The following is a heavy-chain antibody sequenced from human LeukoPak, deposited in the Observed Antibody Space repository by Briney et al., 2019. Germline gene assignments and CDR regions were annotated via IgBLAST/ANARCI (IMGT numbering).Heavy chain of an antibody. Sequence: ASVKVSCKASGYSFTTYGITWVRQAPGQGLEWVGWISPYNGNTKNAQKVQGRVTMTTDTPTTTAYMELRSLRYDDTAVYYCARGAAVSPADWWGQGTLVTVSS. V-gene: IGHV1-18*01. CDR2: ISPYNGNT. J-gene: IGHJ4*02. CDR3: ARGAAVSPADW. D-gene: IGHD6-13*01. CDR1: GYSFTTYG.